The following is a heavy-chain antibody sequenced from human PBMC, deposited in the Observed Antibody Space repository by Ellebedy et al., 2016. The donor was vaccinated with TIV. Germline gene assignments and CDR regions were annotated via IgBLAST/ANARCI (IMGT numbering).Heavy chain of an antibody. Sequence: GESLKISCAASGFSFSNYNMNWVRQAPGKGLEWVSCISSGSSTIYYADSVKGRFTISRDNAKNSLYLQMNSLRAEDTAVYYCARADSGWGAGFDYWGQGTLVTVSS. D-gene: IGHD6-19*01. J-gene: IGHJ4*02. V-gene: IGHV3-48*01. CDR2: ISSGSSTI. CDR1: GFSFSNYN. CDR3: ARADSGWGAGFDY.